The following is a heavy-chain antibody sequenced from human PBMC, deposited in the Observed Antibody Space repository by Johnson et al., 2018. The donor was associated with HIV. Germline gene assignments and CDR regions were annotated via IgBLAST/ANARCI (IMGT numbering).Heavy chain of an antibody. CDR2: IRYDGSNK. D-gene: IGHD1-26*01. Sequence: QVQLVESGGGVVQPGGSLRLSCAASGFTFSSYGMHWVRQAPGKGLEWVAFIRYDGSNKYYADSVKGRFTISRDNSKNTLYLQMNSLRAEDTAVYYCAKSTWEVRHLDAFDIWGQGTMVTVSS. CDR3: AKSTWEVRHLDAFDI. CDR1: GFTFSSYG. V-gene: IGHV3-30*02. J-gene: IGHJ3*02.